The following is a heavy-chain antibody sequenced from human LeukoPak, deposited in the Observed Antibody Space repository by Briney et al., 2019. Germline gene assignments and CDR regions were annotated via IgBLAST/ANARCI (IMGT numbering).Heavy chain of an antibody. V-gene: IGHV1-8*01. D-gene: IGHD6-13*01. CDR3: ARHSPYSSSWYSAFDI. CDR1: GYTCTSYD. CDR2: MNPNSGNT. J-gene: IGHJ3*02. Sequence: ASVKVSCKASGYTCTSYDINWVRQATRQGLEWSGWMNPNSGNTGYAQKFQGRVTMTRNTSISTAYMELSSLRSEDTAVYYCARHSPYSSSWYSAFDIWGQGTMVTVSS.